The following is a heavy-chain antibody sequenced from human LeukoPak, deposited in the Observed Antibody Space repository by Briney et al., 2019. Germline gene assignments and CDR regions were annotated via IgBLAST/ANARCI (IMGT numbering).Heavy chain of an antibody. CDR3: ARGERDY. V-gene: IGHV1-2*02. CDR2: INPSSGGT. J-gene: IGHJ4*02. Sequence: ASVKVSCKASGYTLNAWNMNWVRQAPGQGLEWMGWINPSSGGTVNAQKFQGRVTMTSDTSISTVYMELASLRSDDTAVYFCARGERDYWGQGTLVTVSS. CDR1: GYTLNAWN. D-gene: IGHD1-1*01.